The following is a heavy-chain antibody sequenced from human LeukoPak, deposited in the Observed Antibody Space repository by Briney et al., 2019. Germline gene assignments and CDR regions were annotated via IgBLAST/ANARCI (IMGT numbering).Heavy chain of an antibody. Sequence: PGGSLRLSCAASGFTFSSYAMSWVRQAPGKGLEWVSAISGSGGSTYYADSVKGRFTISRDNSKNTLYLQMNNLRAEDTAVYYCARDNDSSAESAEYFQHWGQGTLVTVSS. J-gene: IGHJ1*01. CDR2: ISGSGGST. D-gene: IGHD3-22*01. CDR1: GFTFSSYA. CDR3: ARDNDSSAESAEYFQH. V-gene: IGHV3-23*01.